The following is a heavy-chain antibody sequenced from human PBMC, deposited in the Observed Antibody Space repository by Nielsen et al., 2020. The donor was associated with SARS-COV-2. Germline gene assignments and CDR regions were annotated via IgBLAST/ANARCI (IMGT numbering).Heavy chain of an antibody. V-gene: IGHV5-51*01. CDR2: IYPGDSAT. CDR1: GHSFTSYW. J-gene: IGHJ4*02. Sequence: GGSLRLSCKGSGHSFTSYWIGWVRQMPGKGLEWMGIIYPGDSATRYSPSFQGQVTISADNSISTAYLQWSSLKASDTAMYYCARDHDYGENWGQGTLVTVSS. CDR3: ARDHDYGEN. D-gene: IGHD4-17*01.